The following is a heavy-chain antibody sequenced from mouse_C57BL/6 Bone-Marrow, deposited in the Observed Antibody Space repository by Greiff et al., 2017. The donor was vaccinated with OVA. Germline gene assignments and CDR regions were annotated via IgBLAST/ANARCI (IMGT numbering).Heavy chain of an antibody. V-gene: IGHV5-17*01. D-gene: IGHD1-2*01. CDR1: GFTFSDYG. CDR3: ALLRLDY. Sequence: DVKLVESGGGLVKPGGSLKLSCAASGFTFSDYGMHWVRQAPEKGLEWVAYISSGSSTIYYADTVKGRFTISRDNAKNTLFLQMTSLRSEDTAMYYCALLRLDYWGQGTTLTVSS. J-gene: IGHJ2*01. CDR2: ISSGSSTI.